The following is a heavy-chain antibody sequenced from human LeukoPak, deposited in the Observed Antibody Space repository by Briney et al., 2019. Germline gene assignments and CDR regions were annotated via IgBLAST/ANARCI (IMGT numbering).Heavy chain of an antibody. V-gene: IGHV4-34*01. CDR2: ISYSGST. CDR3: AGLTNCCDSSSYPRAEYFHH. Sequence: SETLSLTCAVYGGSFSGYYWSWIRQPPGKGLEWIGSISYSGSTYYNPSLKSRVTISVDTSKNQFALKLSSVTAADTAVYYCAGLTNCCDSSSYPRAEYFHHWGQGTLVTVSS. CDR1: GGSFSGYY. D-gene: IGHD3-22*01. J-gene: IGHJ1*01.